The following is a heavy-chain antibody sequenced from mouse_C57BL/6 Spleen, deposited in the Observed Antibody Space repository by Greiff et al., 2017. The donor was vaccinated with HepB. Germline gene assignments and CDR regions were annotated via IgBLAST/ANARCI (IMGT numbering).Heavy chain of an antibody. V-gene: IGHV5-17*01. CDR1: GFTFSDYG. Sequence: EVKLMESGGGLVKPGGSLKLSCAASGFTFSDYGMHWVRQAPEKGLEWVAYISSGSSTIYYADTVKGRFTISRDNAKNTLFLQMTSLRSEDTAMYYCARPTSGTLYAMDYWGQGTSVTVSS. CDR3: ARPTSGTLYAMDY. CDR2: ISSGSSTI. D-gene: IGHD4-1*01. J-gene: IGHJ4*01.